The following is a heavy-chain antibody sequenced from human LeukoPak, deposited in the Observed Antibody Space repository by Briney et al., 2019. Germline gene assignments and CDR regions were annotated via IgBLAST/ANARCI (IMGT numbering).Heavy chain of an antibody. Sequence: GGSLRLSCATSGFTFDRHWMHWVRQAPGKGLVWVSRINSDGIHTTYADSAKGRFTISRDNAKNTLYLEMNSLRAEDTALYYCARDPGVGSGYYKDDCFDIWGQGTMVTVSS. CDR3: ARDPGVGSGYYKDDCFDI. CDR1: GFTFDRHW. CDR2: INSDGIHT. V-gene: IGHV3-74*01. D-gene: IGHD3-22*01. J-gene: IGHJ3*02.